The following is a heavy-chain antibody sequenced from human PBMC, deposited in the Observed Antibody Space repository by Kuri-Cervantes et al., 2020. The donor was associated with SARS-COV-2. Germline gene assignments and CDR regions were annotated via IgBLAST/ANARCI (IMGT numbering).Heavy chain of an antibody. D-gene: IGHD2-2*01. V-gene: IGHV1-69*06. CDR1: GGTFSSYA. J-gene: IGHJ4*02. CDR2: IIPIFGTA. Sequence: SVKVSCKASGGTFSSYAISWVRQAPGQGLEWMGGIIPIFGTANYAQKFQGGVTTTADKSTSTAYMELSSLRSEDTAVYYCATVHTLYYAHYFDYWGQGTLVTVSS. CDR3: ATVHTLYYAHYFDY.